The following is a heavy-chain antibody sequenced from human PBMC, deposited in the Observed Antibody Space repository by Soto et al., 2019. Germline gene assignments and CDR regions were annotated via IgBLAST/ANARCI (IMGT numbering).Heavy chain of an antibody. CDR2: IYSGGST. Sequence: ESGGGLVQPGGSLRLSCAASGFTVSSNYMSWVRQAPGKGLEWVSVIYSGGSTYYADSVKGRFTISRHNSKNTLYLQMNSLRAEDTAVYYCARASRPYCSGGSCPFDYWGQGTLVTVSS. CDR3: ARASRPYCSGGSCPFDY. V-gene: IGHV3-53*04. CDR1: GFTVSSNY. D-gene: IGHD2-15*01. J-gene: IGHJ4*02.